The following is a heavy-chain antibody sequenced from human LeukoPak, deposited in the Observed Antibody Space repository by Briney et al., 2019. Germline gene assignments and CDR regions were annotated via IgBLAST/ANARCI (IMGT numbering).Heavy chain of an antibody. Sequence: ASVKVSCKASGYTFMSYYMHWVRQAPGQGLEWMGMINPSGGRKNYAHKLQGRFTISRDNAKNSLHLQMNSLRAEVTPVYYCARWGRDIVVVPSATSDYYYYYYMDVWGKGTTVTISS. CDR2: INPSGGRK. V-gene: IGHV1-46*01. CDR1: GYTFMSYY. CDR3: ARWGRDIVVVPSATSDYYYYYYMDV. J-gene: IGHJ6*03. D-gene: IGHD2-2*01.